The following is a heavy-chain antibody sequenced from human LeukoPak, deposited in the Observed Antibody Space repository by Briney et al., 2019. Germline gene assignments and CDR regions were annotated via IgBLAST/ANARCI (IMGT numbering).Heavy chain of an antibody. Sequence: GGSLRLSCAASGFTFSSYGMHWVRQAPGKGLEWVAFIRYDGSNKYYAGSVKGRFTISRDNSKNTLYLQMNSLRAEDTAVYYCAKDRGGLRSVPAAIAYWGQGTLVTVSS. CDR1: GFTFSSYG. V-gene: IGHV3-30*02. J-gene: IGHJ4*02. D-gene: IGHD2-2*02. CDR2: IRYDGSNK. CDR3: AKDRGGLRSVPAAIAY.